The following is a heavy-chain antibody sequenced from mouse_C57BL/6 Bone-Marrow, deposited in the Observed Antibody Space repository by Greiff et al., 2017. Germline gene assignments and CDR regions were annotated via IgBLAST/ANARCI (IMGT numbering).Heavy chain of an antibody. CDR1: GYAFTNYL. V-gene: IGHV1-54*01. Sequence: QVQLQQSGAELVRPGTSVKVSCKASGYAFTNYLIEWVKQRPGQGLEWIGVINPGSGGTNYNEKFKGKATLTADKSSSTAYMQLSSLTSEDSAVYFCARGDYYGPTYWGQGTTLTVSS. D-gene: IGHD1-1*01. J-gene: IGHJ2*01. CDR3: ARGDYYGPTY. CDR2: INPGSGGT.